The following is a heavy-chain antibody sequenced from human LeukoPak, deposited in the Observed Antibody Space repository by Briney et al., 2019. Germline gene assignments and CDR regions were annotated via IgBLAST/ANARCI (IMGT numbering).Heavy chain of an antibody. CDR2: IIPIFGTA. D-gene: IGHD4-17*01. CDR3: ARTQNDYGDEYYFDY. V-gene: IGHV1-69*13. J-gene: IGHJ4*02. Sequence: SVKVSCKASGGTFSSYAISWVRQVPGQGLEWMGGIIPIFGTANYAQKFQGRVTITADESTSTAYMELSSLRSEDTAVYYCARTQNDYGDEYYFDYWGQGTLVTVSS. CDR1: GGTFSSYA.